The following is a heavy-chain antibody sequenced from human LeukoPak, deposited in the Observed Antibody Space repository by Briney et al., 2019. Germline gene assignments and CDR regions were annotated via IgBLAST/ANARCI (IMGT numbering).Heavy chain of an antibody. V-gene: IGHV3-48*02. CDR2: SNAAGSPV. J-gene: IGHJ4*02. D-gene: IGHD6-19*01. CDR1: GFTFSNYR. CDR3: ARDRSLSVAGTFDF. Sequence: GGSLRISCTGSGFTFSNYRMNWVRQAPGKGLEWISYSNAAGSPVSYAESVQGRFTISRDNAKNSLYLEMNSLRDDDTAVYYCARDRSLSVAGTFDFWGQGSLVTVSS.